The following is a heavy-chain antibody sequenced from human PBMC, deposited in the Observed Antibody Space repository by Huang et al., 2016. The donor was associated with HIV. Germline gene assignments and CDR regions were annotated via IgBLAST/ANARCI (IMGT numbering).Heavy chain of an antibody. V-gene: IGHV3-11*01. J-gene: IGHJ4*02. CDR3: VREREMATLRVRSFDS. CDR1: GFSFSDYY. Sequence: QVQLVESGGGLVKPGGSVRLACEASGFSFSDYYMRWIRQAPGNGLEGISYISIRGGSIYYADSVRGRFTISRDNAKNSLYLQMNSLRVEDTAIYYCVREREMATLRVRSFDSWGQGTLVTVSS. CDR2: ISIRGGSI.